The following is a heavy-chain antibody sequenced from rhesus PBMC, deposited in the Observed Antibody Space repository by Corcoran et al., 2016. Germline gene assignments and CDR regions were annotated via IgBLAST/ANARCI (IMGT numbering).Heavy chain of an antibody. J-gene: IGHJ5-2*02. CDR3: AREDVVVVSAGHNSLDV. Sequence: QVQLQESGPGLVKPAETLSRTRAVSGASSSSYWWNWIRQPPGKGPEWIWAVHGSTRRPTCNPPRKDQVTLSKEAAKHQFSREVGSVTAADTAVYYCAREDVVVVSAGHNSLDVWGRGVLVTVSS. CDR1: GASSSSYW. D-gene: IGHD2-39*02. CDR2: VHGSTRRP. V-gene: IGHV4-80*01.